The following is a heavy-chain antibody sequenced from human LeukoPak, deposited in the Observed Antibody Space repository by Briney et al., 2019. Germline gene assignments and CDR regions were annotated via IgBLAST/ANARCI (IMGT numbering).Heavy chain of an antibody. V-gene: IGHV3-23*01. J-gene: IGHJ4*02. Sequence: GGSLRLSCAASGFTFSSYAMSWVRQAPGKGLEWVSAISGSGGSTYYADSVKGRFTISRDNSKNTLYLQMNSLRAEDTAVYYCAFLSAGQGAYYYDSSGSIRYFDYWGQGTLVTVSS. CDR2: ISGSGGST. D-gene: IGHD3-22*01. CDR3: AFLSAGQGAYYYDSSGSIRYFDY. CDR1: GFTFSSYA.